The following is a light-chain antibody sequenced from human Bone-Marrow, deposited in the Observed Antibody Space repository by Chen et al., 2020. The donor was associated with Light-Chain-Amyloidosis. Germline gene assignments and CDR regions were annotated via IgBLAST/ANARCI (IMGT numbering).Light chain of an antibody. J-gene: IGLJ3*02. CDR2: DDR. Sequence: SYVLTQPSSVSVAPGQTATIACGGNNLGSTSVHWYQQTPGQAPLLVVYDDRARPSGIPERLSGSNSGNTATLTISRVEAGDEADYYGQVWDRSSDRPVFGGGTKLTVL. CDR3: QVWDRSSDRPV. V-gene: IGLV3-21*02. CDR1: NLGSTS.